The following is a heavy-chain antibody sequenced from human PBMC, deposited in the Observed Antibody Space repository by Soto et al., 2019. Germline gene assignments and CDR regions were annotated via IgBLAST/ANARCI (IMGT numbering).Heavy chain of an antibody. CDR2: ISSSGSTI. Sequence: EVQLVESGGGLVQPGGSLRLSCAASGFTFSSYEMNWVRQAPGKGLEWVSYISSSGSTIYYADSVKGRFTISRDNAKNSLYLQMNSLRAEYTAVYYCARDKLGIHYYYYYGMDVWGQGTTVTVSS. V-gene: IGHV3-48*03. D-gene: IGHD3-16*01. CDR1: GFTFSSYE. CDR3: ARDKLGIHYYYYYGMDV. J-gene: IGHJ6*02.